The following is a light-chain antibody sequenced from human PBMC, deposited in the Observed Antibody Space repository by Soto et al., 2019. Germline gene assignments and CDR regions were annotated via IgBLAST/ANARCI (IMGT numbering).Light chain of an antibody. CDR3: QQYGSSPRT. Sequence: IVLTQSPGTLSVSPWDGATLSCRASQTVGKNSLAWYQQRPGQAPRLLIYGASSRAAGIPDRFSGSGSGTEFTLTIGGLEPEDFAMYYCQQYGSSPRTFGQGTKVDIK. V-gene: IGKV3-20*01. CDR2: GAS. J-gene: IGKJ1*01. CDR1: QTVGKNS.